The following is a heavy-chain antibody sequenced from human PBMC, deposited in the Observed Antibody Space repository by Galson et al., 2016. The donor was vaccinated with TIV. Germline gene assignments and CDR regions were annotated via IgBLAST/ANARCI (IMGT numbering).Heavy chain of an antibody. D-gene: IGHD2-21*02. Sequence: SVKVSCKSSGGTFSTYAISWVRQAPGQGLEWMGGIIPIFDTTNYAEKFQGRVTITADESTSNAYMELSSPRSEDTAISYCALTYCGGACSPPGGMDVWGQGNPGHRLL. CDR2: IIPIFDTT. CDR1: GGTFSTYA. CDR3: ALTYCGGACSPPGGMDV. J-gene: IGHJ6*02. V-gene: IGHV1-69*13.